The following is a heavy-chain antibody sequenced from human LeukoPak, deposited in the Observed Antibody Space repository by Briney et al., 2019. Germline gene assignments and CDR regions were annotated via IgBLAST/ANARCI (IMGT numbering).Heavy chain of an antibody. J-gene: IGHJ4*02. D-gene: IGHD3-10*01. Sequence: GGSLRLSCAASGFTFDDYAMHWVRQAPGKGLEWVSGISWNSGSIGYADSVKGRFTISRDNAKNSLYLQMNSLRAEDTALYYCAKGPPPRECFPYHFDYWGQGTLVTVSS. CDR1: GFTFDDYA. V-gene: IGHV3-9*01. CDR3: AKGPPPRECFPYHFDY. CDR2: ISWNSGSI.